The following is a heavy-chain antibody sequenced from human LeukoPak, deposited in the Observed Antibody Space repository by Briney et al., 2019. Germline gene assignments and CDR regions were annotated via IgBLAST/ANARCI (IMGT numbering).Heavy chain of an antibody. Sequence: SETLSLTCAVYGGSFSGYYWSWIRQPPGRGLEWIGEINHSGSTNYNPSLKSRVTISVDTSKNQFSLKLSSVTAADTAVYYCASASWYLPPDYWGQGTLVTASS. V-gene: IGHV4-34*01. CDR2: INHSGST. D-gene: IGHD6-13*01. CDR1: GGSFSGYY. CDR3: ASASWYLPPDY. J-gene: IGHJ4*02.